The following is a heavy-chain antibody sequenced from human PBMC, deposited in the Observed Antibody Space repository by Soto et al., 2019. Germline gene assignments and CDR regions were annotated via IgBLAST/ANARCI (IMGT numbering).Heavy chain of an antibody. Sequence: PGGSLRLSCAASGFTFSSYAMSWVRQAPGKGLEWVSAISGSGGSTYYADSVKGRFTISRDNSKNTLYLQMNSLRAEDTAVYYCAKAKTSAAGKSPVDYWSQGTLVTVSS. D-gene: IGHD6-13*01. CDR1: GFTFSSYA. V-gene: IGHV3-23*01. J-gene: IGHJ4*02. CDR2: ISGSGGST. CDR3: AKAKTSAAGKSPVDY.